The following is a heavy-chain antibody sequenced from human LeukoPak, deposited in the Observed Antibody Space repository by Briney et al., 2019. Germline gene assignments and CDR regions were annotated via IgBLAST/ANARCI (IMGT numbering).Heavy chain of an antibody. CDR3: ARDHRWGFDY. Sequence: GGSLRLSCAASGFTFSSYGMHWVRQAPGKGLEWVAFIQYDGSNKYYADSVKGRFTISTDNAENSLYLQMNSLRTEDTAVYYCARDHRWGFDYWGRGTLVTVSS. D-gene: IGHD7-27*01. V-gene: IGHV3-30*02. J-gene: IGHJ4*02. CDR1: GFTFSSYG. CDR2: IQYDGSNK.